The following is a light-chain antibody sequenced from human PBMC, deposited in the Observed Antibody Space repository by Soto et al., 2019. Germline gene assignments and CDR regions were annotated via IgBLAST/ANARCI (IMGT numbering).Light chain of an antibody. CDR1: QSVSSN. Sequence: EIVMTQSPANLSVSPGERATLSCRASQSVSSNLAWYQQKPGQGPRLLIYGASTRATGIPARFSGSGSGTEFTLPISSLQSEDFAVYYCQQYNKWPPYTFGQGTKVEIK. J-gene: IGKJ2*01. CDR3: QQYNKWPPYT. CDR2: GAS. V-gene: IGKV3-15*01.